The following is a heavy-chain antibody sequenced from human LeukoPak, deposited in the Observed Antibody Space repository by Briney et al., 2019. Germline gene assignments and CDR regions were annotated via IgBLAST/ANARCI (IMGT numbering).Heavy chain of an antibody. CDR1: GGTFSSYT. V-gene: IGHV1-69*02. CDR3: ARGFEYSSSSLDY. Sequence: GASVKVLCKASGGTFSSYTISWVRQAPGQGHEWMGRIIPILGIANYAQKFQGRVTITADKSTSTAYMELSSLRSEDTAVYYCARGFEYSSSSLDYWGQGTLVTVSS. J-gene: IGHJ4*02. D-gene: IGHD6-6*01. CDR2: IIPILGIA.